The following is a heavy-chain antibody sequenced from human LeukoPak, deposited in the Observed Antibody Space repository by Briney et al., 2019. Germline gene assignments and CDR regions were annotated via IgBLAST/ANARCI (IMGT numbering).Heavy chain of an antibody. Sequence: AEPLSLTCTVSGGSISRSSYYWGWIRQPPGKGLEWIGSSYYSGSTYYNPSRKSRVTISVDPSKNQFPLKLSSVTAADTAVYYCARRGFDCRRTSCYYYWGQGTLVTVSS. J-gene: IGHJ4*02. CDR2: SYYSGST. CDR3: ARRGFDCRRTSCYYY. V-gene: IGHV4-39*01. D-gene: IGHD2-2*01. CDR1: GGSISRSSYY.